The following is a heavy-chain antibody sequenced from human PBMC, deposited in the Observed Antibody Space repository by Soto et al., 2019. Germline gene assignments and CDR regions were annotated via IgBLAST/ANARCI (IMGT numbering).Heavy chain of an antibody. CDR1: GFTFNTYG. D-gene: IGHD5-18*01. CDR2: ISYDGSNK. Sequence: QVQLVESGGAVVQPGKSLRLSCAASGFTFNTYGMYWVRQAPGKGLEWVAAISYDGSNKYHADSVNGRFTISRDNSKNTLYLQMNSLRVEDTAVYYCAKDIVRYTYGACDYWGQGALVTVSS. CDR3: AKDIVRYTYGACDY. J-gene: IGHJ4*02. V-gene: IGHV3-30*18.